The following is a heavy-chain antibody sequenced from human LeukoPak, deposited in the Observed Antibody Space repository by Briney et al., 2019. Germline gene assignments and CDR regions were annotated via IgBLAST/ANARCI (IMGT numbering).Heavy chain of an antibody. D-gene: IGHD5-18*01. CDR3: ARGSPATLWIQLWSFDY. J-gene: IGHJ4*02. Sequence: SQTLSLTCTVSGGSISSGNYYWSWIRQPAGKGLEWIGRIYTSGSTNYNPSLRSRVTISVDTSKNQFSLKLSSVTAADTAVYYCARGSPATLWIQLWSFDYRGQGTLVTVSS. V-gene: IGHV4-61*02. CDR1: GGSISSGNYY. CDR2: IYTSGST.